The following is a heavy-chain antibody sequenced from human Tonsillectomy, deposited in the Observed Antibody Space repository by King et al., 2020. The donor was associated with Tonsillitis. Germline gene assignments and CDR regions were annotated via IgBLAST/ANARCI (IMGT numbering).Heavy chain of an antibody. V-gene: IGHV3-15*01. D-gene: IGHD6-13*01. CDR2: IRSRTDGGTT. CDR3: TTDPQIAEVDY. Sequence: VQLVESGGSLVKPGGSLRLSCAASGFTFSNAWMRWVRQAPGKGLEWVGCIRSRTDGGTTDYAAPVKGRFTISRDDSKNTLYLQMNSLKTEDTAVYYCTTDPQIAEVDYWGQGTLVTVSS. CDR1: GFTFSNAW. J-gene: IGHJ4*02.